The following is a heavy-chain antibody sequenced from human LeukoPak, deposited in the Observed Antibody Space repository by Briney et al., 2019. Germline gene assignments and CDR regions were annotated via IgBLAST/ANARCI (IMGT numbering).Heavy chain of an antibody. J-gene: IGHJ1*01. Sequence: GGSLRLSCAASGFTFSSYGMHWVRQAPGKGLEWVSYISSSGSTIYYADSVKGRFTISRDNAKNSLYLQMNSLRAEDTAVYYCARDMISGSRLSGYFQHWGQGTLVTVSS. CDR2: ISSSGSTI. CDR3: ARDMISGSRLSGYFQH. V-gene: IGHV3-48*04. D-gene: IGHD1-26*01. CDR1: GFTFSSYG.